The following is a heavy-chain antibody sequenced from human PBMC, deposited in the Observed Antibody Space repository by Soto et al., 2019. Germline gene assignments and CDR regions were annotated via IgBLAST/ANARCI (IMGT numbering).Heavy chain of an antibody. Sequence: LSLTCTGSGDSIRTADYYGNWIGQPPGKRREGMGCVYYIGKTYYMPSLKSRVTISVDTSKNQISLKRTSVTAADTAVYYCARCIYSTSSFFDSWGQGTLVTVSS. J-gene: IGHJ4*02. CDR1: GDSIRTADYY. V-gene: IGHV4-30-4*01. CDR2: VYYIGKT. D-gene: IGHD6-6*01. CDR3: ARCIYSTSSFFDS.